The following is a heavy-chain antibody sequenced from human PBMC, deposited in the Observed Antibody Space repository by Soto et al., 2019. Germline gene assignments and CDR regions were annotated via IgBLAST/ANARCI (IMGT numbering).Heavy chain of an antibody. CDR1: GGTFSQFA. Sequence: QVQLVQSGAEVKKPGSSVKVSCKASGGTFSQFAVSWVRQAPGQGLEWMGGIIPMFGIAKYAPKFEDRVTIIAADSTHTRFLDLRGLRFEDTAVDYCAALGRDVLGSYHKDTEGFGVRGPGTLVTVSS. V-gene: IGHV1-69*01. J-gene: IGHJ4*03. CDR3: AALGRDVLGSYHKDTEGFGV. D-gene: IGHD3-3*01. CDR2: IIPMFGIA.